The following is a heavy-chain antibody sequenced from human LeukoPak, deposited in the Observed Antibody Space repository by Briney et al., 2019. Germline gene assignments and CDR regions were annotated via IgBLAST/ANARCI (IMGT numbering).Heavy chain of an antibody. Sequence: SETLSLTCAVYGGSFSGYYWSWIRQPPGRGLEWIGDINIRGSTNYNPSLKSRVTISVDTSKNQFSLKLSSVTAADTAVYYCARARITTLLGMDVCGKGTTVTVSS. V-gene: IGHV4-34*01. CDR3: ARARITTLLGMDV. CDR1: GGSFSGYY. D-gene: IGHD3-3*01. CDR2: INIRGST. J-gene: IGHJ6*03.